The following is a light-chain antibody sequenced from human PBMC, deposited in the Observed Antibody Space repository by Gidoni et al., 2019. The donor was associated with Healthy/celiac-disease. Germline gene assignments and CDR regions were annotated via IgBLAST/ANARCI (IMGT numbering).Light chain of an antibody. CDR2: YDS. J-gene: IGLJ2*01. V-gene: IGLV3-21*04. CDR1: NLGSKS. CDR3: QVWDSSSDHPDVV. Sequence: SYVLTQPPSVSVAPGTTARITCGGNNLGSKSVHWYQQKPGQAPVLVIYYDSDRPSGIPERFSGSNSGNTATLTISRVEAGDEADYYCQVWDSSSDHPDVVFGGGTKLTVL.